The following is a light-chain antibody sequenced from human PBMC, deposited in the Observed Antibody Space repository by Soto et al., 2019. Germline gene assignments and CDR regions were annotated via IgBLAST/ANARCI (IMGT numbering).Light chain of an antibody. Sequence: EIVLTQSPDTLSLSPGERATLSCRASEDISSTHLAWYQQKPGQAPRLLIYGASGRATGIADRFSGSGSGTEFTLTISRLEPEDFAVYFCQYYHTSRTFGQGTKVDIK. V-gene: IGKV3-20*01. CDR1: EDISSTH. CDR3: QYYHTSRT. CDR2: GAS. J-gene: IGKJ1*01.